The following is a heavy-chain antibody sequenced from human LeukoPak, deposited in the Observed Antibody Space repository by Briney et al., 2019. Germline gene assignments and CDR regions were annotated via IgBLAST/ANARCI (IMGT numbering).Heavy chain of an antibody. Sequence: GGSLRLSCAASGFTFSSYAMHWVRQAPGKGLEWVAVISYDGSNKYYADSVKGRFTISRDNSKNTLYLQMNSLRAEDTAVYYCVRDPVNSGSYFTNFDYWGQGTLVTVSS. CDR3: VRDPVNSGSYFTNFDY. V-gene: IGHV3-30-3*01. CDR1: GFTFSSYA. J-gene: IGHJ4*02. D-gene: IGHD1-26*01. CDR2: ISYDGSNK.